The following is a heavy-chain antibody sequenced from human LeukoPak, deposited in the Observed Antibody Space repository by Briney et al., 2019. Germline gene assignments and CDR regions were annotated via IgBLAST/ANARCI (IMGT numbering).Heavy chain of an antibody. CDR3: ARGVETRSARYYYYYMDV. CDR2: IYHSGST. Sequence: SETLSLTCTVSGGSNSSGGYYWSLIRQPPVKGLEWIGYIYHSGSTYYNPSLKSRVTMSVDTSKNQLSLKLSSVTAADTAVYYCARGVETRSARYYYYYMDVWGKGTTVTVSS. CDR1: GGSNSSGGYY. D-gene: IGHD3-3*01. V-gene: IGHV4-30-2*01. J-gene: IGHJ6*03.